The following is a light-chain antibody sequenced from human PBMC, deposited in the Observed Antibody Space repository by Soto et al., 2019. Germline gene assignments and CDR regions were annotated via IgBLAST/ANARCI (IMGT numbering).Light chain of an antibody. CDR3: QSYDSSLSGCV. J-gene: IGLJ7*01. CDR1: SSNIGAGYD. V-gene: IGLV1-40*01. CDR2: GNN. Sequence: QSVLTQPPSVSGAPGQRVTISCTGSSSNIGAGYDVHWYQQLPGTAPKLLIYGNNNRPSGVPDRFSGSKSGTSASLAITGLHAEDEADYYCQSYDSSLSGCVFGGGTQLTVL.